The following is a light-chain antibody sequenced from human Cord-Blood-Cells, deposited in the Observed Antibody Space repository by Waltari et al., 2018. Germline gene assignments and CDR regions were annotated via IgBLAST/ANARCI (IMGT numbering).Light chain of an antibody. V-gene: IGLV2-14*01. Sequence: QSALTQPASVSGSPGQSITISCTGTSSDVGGYNYVSWYQQHPGKAPKLMIYDVSNRPSGVSNRFSGSKSGNPASLTISGLQAEDEADYYGSSYTSSSTLEFGGGTKLTVL. CDR3: SSYTSSSTLE. CDR2: DVS. J-gene: IGLJ3*02. CDR1: SSDVGGYNY.